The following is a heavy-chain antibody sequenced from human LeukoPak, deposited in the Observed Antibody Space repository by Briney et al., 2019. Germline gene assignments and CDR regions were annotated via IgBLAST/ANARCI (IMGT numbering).Heavy chain of an antibody. J-gene: IGHJ3*01. CDR1: GFTFSSHT. V-gene: IGHV3-21*01. Sequence: GGSLRLSCAASGFTFSSHTMNWVRQAPGKGLEWVSSISSTSTSTYHADSVKGRFTISRDNTKNSLYLQMNSLRAEDTAVYYCARGFRAFDFWAQGTVVTVSS. CDR3: ARGFRAFDF. CDR2: ISSTSTST.